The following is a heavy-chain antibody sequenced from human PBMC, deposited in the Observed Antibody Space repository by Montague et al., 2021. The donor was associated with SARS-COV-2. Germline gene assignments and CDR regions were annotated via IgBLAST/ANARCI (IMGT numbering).Heavy chain of an antibody. CDR1: GFSLSTSGMC. Sequence: PALVKPTQTLTPTCTFSGFSLSTSGMCVSWIRQPPGKALEWFARIDWDDDKYYSTSLKTRLTISKDTSKNQVVLTMTNMDPVDTATYYCARMSAGATIAFDYWGQGTLVTVSS. V-gene: IGHV2-70*11. D-gene: IGHD1-26*01. CDR3: ARMSAGATIAFDY. J-gene: IGHJ4*02. CDR2: IDWDDDK.